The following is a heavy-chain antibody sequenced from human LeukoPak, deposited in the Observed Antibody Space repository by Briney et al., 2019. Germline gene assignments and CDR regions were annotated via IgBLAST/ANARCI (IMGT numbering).Heavy chain of an antibody. CDR1: GFTFSDYY. CDR2: ISSSGSTI. Sequence: GGSLRLSCAASGFTFSDYYMSWIRQAPGKGLEWVSYISSSGSTIYYADSVKGRFTISRDNAKNSLYLQMNSLRAEDTAVYYCARDSRRSHRTGIVGAIGYWGQGTLVTVSS. CDR3: ARDSRRSHRTGIVGAIGY. D-gene: IGHD1-26*01. V-gene: IGHV3-11*01. J-gene: IGHJ4*02.